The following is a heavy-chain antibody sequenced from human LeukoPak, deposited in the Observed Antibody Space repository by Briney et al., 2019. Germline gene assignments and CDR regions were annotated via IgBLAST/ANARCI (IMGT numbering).Heavy chain of an antibody. J-gene: IGHJ4*02. Sequence: GASVKVSCKPSGYTFTGYYIQWVRQAPRQGLEWMGWINPNSGGTNYAQKFQGRVTMTRDTSISTAYMELSRLRSDDTAVYYCARDLTGTEPFDYWGQGTLVTVSP. CDR1: GYTFTGYY. CDR2: INPNSGGT. V-gene: IGHV1-2*02. CDR3: ARDLTGTEPFDY. D-gene: IGHD3-9*01.